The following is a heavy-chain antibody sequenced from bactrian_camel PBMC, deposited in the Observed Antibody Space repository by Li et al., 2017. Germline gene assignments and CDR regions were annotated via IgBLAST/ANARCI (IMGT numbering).Heavy chain of an antibody. D-gene: IGHD3*01. V-gene: IGHV3S7*01. CDR3: ATGEGFDCSGAYCSLHY. J-gene: IGHJ4*01. CDR1: GLPGRIA. Sequence: HVQLVESGGGSVQAGGSLRLSCVVFGLPGRIAMGWFCQAPGKGLEWVSSIYSDGSNTNYADFVKGRFTISRDNAKNTVYLQMNSLKSEDTALYFCATGEGFDCSGAYCSLHYWGQGTQVTVS. CDR2: IYSDGSNT.